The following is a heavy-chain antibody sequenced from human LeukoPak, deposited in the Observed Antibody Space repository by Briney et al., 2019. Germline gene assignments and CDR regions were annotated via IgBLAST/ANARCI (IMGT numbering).Heavy chain of an antibody. CDR1: GGSISSGSYY. D-gene: IGHD6-13*01. CDR2: IYTSGST. V-gene: IGHV4-61*02. CDR3: ARGYSSSWYTYFQH. J-gene: IGHJ1*01. Sequence: SQTLSLTCTVSGGSISSGSYYWSWIRQPAGKGLAWIGRIYTSGSTKYNPSLKSRVTISVDTSKNQFSLKLSSVTAADTAVYYCARGYSSSWYTYFQHWGQGTLVTVSS.